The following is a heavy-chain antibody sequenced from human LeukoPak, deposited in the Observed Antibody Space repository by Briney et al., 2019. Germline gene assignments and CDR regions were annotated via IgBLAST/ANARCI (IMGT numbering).Heavy chain of an antibody. Sequence: GGSLRLSCAASGFTFSSYWMSWVRQAPGKGLEWVANIKQDESEKYYVDSVKGRFTISRDNAKNSLYLQMNSLRAEDTAVYYCARVVAVAGLYYFDYWGQGTLVTVSS. J-gene: IGHJ4*02. V-gene: IGHV3-7*01. D-gene: IGHD6-19*01. CDR1: GFTFSSYW. CDR2: IKQDESEK. CDR3: ARVVAVAGLYYFDY.